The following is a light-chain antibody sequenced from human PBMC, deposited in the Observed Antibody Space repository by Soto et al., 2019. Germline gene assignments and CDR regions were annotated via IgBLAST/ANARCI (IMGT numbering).Light chain of an antibody. CDR2: SNN. J-gene: IGLJ1*01. V-gene: IGLV1-44*01. Sequence: QSVLTQPPSASGTPGQRVTISCSGSSSNIGGNAVNWYQQLPGTTPKLLIYSNNQRPSGVPDRFSGSKSGTSASLAISGLQSEDEADYYCAAWDDSLSGYFFGTGTKRTVL. CDR3: AAWDDSLSGYF. CDR1: SSNIGGNA.